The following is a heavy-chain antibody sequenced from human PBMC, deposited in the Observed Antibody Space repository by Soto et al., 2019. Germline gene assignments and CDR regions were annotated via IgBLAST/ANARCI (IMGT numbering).Heavy chain of an antibody. CDR2: INPSGGST. CDR3: ARGSSSTDRRVDF. V-gene: IGHV1-46*01. J-gene: IGHJ4*02. CDR1: GYTVTTYY. D-gene: IGHD1-1*01. Sequence: QVQLVQSGAEVKKPGASVKVSCKASGYTVTTYYMHWVQQAPGQGLEWLGVINPSGGSTTYAPKFQGSVTMTRDTSTSTVYMELSSLRSEDTAVYYCARGSSSTDRRVDFWGQGTLVTVSS.